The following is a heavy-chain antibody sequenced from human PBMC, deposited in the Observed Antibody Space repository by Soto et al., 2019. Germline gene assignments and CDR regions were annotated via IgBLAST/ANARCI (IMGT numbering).Heavy chain of an antibody. CDR3: ARGGARYYDFWTGYYYGMDV. Sequence: SETLSLTCAVSGGSISSGGFSWSWIRQSPGKGLEWIGYIYYSGSTYYNPSLKSRVTISVDTSKNQFSLKLSSVTAADTAVYYCARGGARYYDFWTGYYYGMDVWGQGTTVTVSS. CDR1: GGSISSGGFS. CDR2: IYYSGST. D-gene: IGHD3-3*01. V-gene: IGHV4-30-2*05. J-gene: IGHJ6*02.